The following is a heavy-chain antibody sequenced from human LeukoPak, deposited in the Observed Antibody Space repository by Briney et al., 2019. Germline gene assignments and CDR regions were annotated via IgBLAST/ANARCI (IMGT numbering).Heavy chain of an antibody. CDR1: GFTFSSYA. D-gene: IGHD1-1*01. Sequence: GGSLRLSCAASGFTFSSYAMHWVRQAPGKGLEYVSAISSNGGSTYYANSVKGRFTISRDNSKTTLYLQMGSLRAEDMAVYYCASEHNWNDDPYFDYWGQGTLVTVSS. J-gene: IGHJ4*02. V-gene: IGHV3-64*01. CDR2: ISSNGGST. CDR3: ASEHNWNDDPYFDY.